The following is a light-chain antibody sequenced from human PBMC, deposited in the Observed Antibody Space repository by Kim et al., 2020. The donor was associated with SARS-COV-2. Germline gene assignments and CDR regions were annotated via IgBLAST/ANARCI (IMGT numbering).Light chain of an antibody. CDR1: SSDVGGYKY. J-gene: IGLJ2*01. CDR2: EVN. CDR3: SSYTSSGTGVL. Sequence: QSVLTQPASVSGSPGQSITISCTGTSSDVGGYKYVSWYQQHPGKAPKLMIYEVNNRPSGVSDRFSGSKSGNSASLTISGLQAEDEADYYCSSYTSSGTGVLFGGGTQLTVL. V-gene: IGLV2-14*03.